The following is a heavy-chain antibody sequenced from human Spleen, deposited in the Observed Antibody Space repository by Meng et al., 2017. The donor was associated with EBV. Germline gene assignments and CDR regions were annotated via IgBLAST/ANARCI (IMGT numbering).Heavy chain of an antibody. CDR2: INTKTGKP. J-gene: IGHJ4*02. Sequence: QVQLVQSGSELKEPGTAVKVSCRSSGSTVSEHSIPWMRQAPGQGLGWMGWINTKTGKPTYALGFRGRIGISLDTSVSTVYLQISSLKAEDTAVYYCARETGGYWGQGTLVTVSS. V-gene: IGHV7-4-1*02. CDR3: ARETGGY. D-gene: IGHD3-10*01. CDR1: GSTVSEHS.